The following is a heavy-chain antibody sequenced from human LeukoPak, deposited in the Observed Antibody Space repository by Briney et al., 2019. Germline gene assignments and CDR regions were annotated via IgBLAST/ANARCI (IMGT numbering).Heavy chain of an antibody. Sequence: ETLSLTCAVYGGSFSGYYWSWIRQPPGKGLEWIGEINHSGSTNYNPSLKSRVTISVDTSKNQFSLKLSSVTAADTAVYYCARRISSYDYVWGSYRYYFDYWGQGTLVTVSS. V-gene: IGHV4-34*01. D-gene: IGHD3-16*02. CDR3: ARRISSYDYVWGSYRYYFDY. J-gene: IGHJ4*02. CDR2: INHSGST. CDR1: GGSFSGYY.